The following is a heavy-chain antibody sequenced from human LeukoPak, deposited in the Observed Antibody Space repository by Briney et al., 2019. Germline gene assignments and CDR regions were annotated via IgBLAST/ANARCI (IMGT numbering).Heavy chain of an antibody. D-gene: IGHD1-26*01. V-gene: IGHV3-23*05. Sequence: EGSLRLSCAGSGFTFNNYAMSWVRQAPGKGLEWVPGFAMIDDIIHYVDSVKGRFTISRDNSKNMLYLQMNSLRAEDTAVYYCAKGFHSGSFNELDYWGQGTLVTVSS. CDR3: AKGFHSGSFNELDY. CDR1: GFTFNNYA. CDR2: FAMIDDII. J-gene: IGHJ4*02.